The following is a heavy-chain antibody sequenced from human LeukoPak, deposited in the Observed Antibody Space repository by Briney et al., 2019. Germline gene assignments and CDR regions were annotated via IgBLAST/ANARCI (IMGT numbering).Heavy chain of an antibody. Sequence: PGGSLRLSCAASGFPFSSYAMSWVRQAPGKGLEWVSAISGSGGSTYYADSVKGRFTISRDNSKNTLYLQMNSLRAEDTAVYYCAKRRGLELLYYYYMDVWGKGTTVTVSS. J-gene: IGHJ6*03. CDR1: GFPFSSYA. D-gene: IGHD1-7*01. CDR2: ISGSGGST. V-gene: IGHV3-23*01. CDR3: AKRRGLELLYYYYMDV.